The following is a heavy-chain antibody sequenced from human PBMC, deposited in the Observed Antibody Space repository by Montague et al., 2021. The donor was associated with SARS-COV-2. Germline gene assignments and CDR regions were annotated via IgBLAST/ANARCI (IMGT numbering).Heavy chain of an antibody. V-gene: IGHV2-5*02. J-gene: IGHJ4*02. Sequence: PALVKPTQTLTLTCTFSGFSLSTSGVGVGWIRQPPGKALERLALIYWDDDKRYSPSLKSRLTITKDTSKNQVVLTMTNMDPVDTATYYCAHRRPLYYYDSSLSTFDYWGQGTLVTVSS. D-gene: IGHD3-22*01. CDR1: GFSLSTSGVG. CDR2: IYWDDDK. CDR3: AHRRPLYYYDSSLSTFDY.